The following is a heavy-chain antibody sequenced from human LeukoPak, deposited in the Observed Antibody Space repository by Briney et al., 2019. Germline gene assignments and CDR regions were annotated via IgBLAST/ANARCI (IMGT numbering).Heavy chain of an antibody. Sequence: SGGSLRLSCAASGFTFSSYAMSWVRQAPGKGLEWVSAISGSGGSTYYADSVKGRFTISRDNSKNTLYLQMNSLRAEDTAVYYCAKDSIVVVPAAIGRCPLDYWGQGTLVTVSS. J-gene: IGHJ4*02. V-gene: IGHV3-23*01. D-gene: IGHD2-2*01. CDR3: AKDSIVVVPAAIGRCPLDY. CDR1: GFTFSSYA. CDR2: ISGSGGST.